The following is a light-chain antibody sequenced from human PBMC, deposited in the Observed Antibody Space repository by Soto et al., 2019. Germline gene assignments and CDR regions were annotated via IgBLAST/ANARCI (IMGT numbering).Light chain of an antibody. CDR2: VSSDGSH. Sequence: QPVLTQSPSASASLGASVKLTCTLSSGHSRYAIAWHQQQPEKGPRYLMKVSSDGSHTKGDGIPDRFSGSSSGAERFLTISSLQSEDEADYYCQTSGTGTVVFGGGTQLTVL. CDR1: SGHSRYA. V-gene: IGLV4-69*01. J-gene: IGLJ2*01. CDR3: QTSGTGTVV.